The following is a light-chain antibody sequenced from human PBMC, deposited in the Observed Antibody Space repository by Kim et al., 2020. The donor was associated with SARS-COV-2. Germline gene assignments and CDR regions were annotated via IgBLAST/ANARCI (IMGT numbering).Light chain of an antibody. CDR3: QSYDATRSGWV. V-gene: IGLV1-40*01. Sequence: QSVLTQPPSVSGAPGQRVTISCSGSYSNIGADFDVHWYQHLPGTAPKLLIYNNGNRPSGVPDRFSGSKSGVSASLAITGLQPEDEADYYCQSYDATRSGWVFGGGTQLTVL. J-gene: IGLJ3*02. CDR2: NNG. CDR1: YSNIGADFD.